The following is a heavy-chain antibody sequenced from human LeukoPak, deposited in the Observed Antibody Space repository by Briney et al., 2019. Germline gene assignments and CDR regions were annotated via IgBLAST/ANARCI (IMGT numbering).Heavy chain of an antibody. Sequence: QAGGSLRLSCTASGFTFNSYWMHWVRQVPGKGLVWVSRINRDGSYTGYADSVKGRFTISRDNTKDTLYLQMNSLKAEDTAVYSCAREYEPNIHDGSALTWFDPWGQGTLVTVSS. CDR1: GFTFNSYW. D-gene: IGHD3-10*01. V-gene: IGHV3-74*01. J-gene: IGHJ5*02. CDR3: AREYEPNIHDGSALTWFDP. CDR2: INRDGSYT.